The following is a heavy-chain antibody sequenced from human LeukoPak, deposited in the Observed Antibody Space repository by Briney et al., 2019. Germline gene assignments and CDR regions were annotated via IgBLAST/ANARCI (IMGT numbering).Heavy chain of an antibody. J-gene: IGHJ4*02. CDR1: GFTFSSYA. CDR2: ISYDGSNK. CDR3: AREQYSSGLEIDY. V-gene: IGHV3-30-3*01. D-gene: IGHD6-19*01. Sequence: PGGSLRLSCAASGFTFSSYAMHWVRQAPGKGLEWVAVISYDGSNKYYADSVKGRFTISRDNSKNTLYLQMNSLRAEDTAVYYCAREQYSSGLEIDYWGQGTLVTVSS.